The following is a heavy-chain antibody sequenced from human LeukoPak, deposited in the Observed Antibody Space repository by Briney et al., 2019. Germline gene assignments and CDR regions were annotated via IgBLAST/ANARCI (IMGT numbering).Heavy chain of an antibody. CDR1: GYSISSGHY. J-gene: IGHJ3*02. CDR2: MFHSGST. CDR3: ARYSSSWYDRTDAFDI. Sequence: PSETLSLTCTVSGYSISSGHYWAWIRQSPEKGLEWIASMFHSGSTYYNPSLKSRVTISVDTSKNQFSLKLSSVTAADTAVYYCARYSSSWYDRTDAFDIWGQGTMVTVSS. D-gene: IGHD6-13*01. V-gene: IGHV4-38-2*02.